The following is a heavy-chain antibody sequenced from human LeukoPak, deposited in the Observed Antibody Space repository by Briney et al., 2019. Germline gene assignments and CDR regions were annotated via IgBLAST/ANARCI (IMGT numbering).Heavy chain of an antibody. D-gene: IGHD4-17*01. CDR1: GGSISSSGYY. V-gene: IGHV4-39*01. CDR2: IYYSGST. CDR3: ARLNGDGN. Sequence: PSETLSLTCTVSGGSISSSGYYWSWIRQPPGKGLEWIGSIYYSGSTYYNPSLKSRVTISVDTSKNQFSLKLSSVTAADTAVYYCARLNGDGNWGQGTLVTVSS. J-gene: IGHJ4*02.